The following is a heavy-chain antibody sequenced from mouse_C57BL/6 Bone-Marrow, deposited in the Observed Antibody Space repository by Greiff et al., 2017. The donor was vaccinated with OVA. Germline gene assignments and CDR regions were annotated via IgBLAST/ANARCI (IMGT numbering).Heavy chain of an antibody. D-gene: IGHD2-4*01. CDR2: IDPENGDT. J-gene: IGHJ3*01. CDR1: GFNIKDDY. CDR3: TKAYYDYDGL. V-gene: IGHV14-4*01. Sequence: VQLQPSVAALVRPGASVKLSCTASGFNIKDDYMHWVKQRPEQGLEWIGWIDPENGDTEYASKFQGKATITADTSSNTAYLQLSSLTSEDTAVYYCTKAYYDYDGLWGQGTLVTVSA.